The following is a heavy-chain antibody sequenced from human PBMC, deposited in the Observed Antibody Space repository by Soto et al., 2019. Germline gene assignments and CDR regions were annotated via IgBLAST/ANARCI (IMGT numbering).Heavy chain of an antibody. CDR3: ARMYYYDSSGQLDY. J-gene: IGHJ4*02. D-gene: IGHD3-22*01. V-gene: IGHV3-23*01. CDR2: ISGSGVST. Sequence: GGSLRLSCAASGFTFSSYAMSWVRQAPGKGLEWVSGISGSGVSTHYADSVKGRFTISRDNAKNTLYLQMNSLRAEDTAVYYCARMYYYDSSGQLDYWGQGTLVTVSS. CDR1: GFTFSSYA.